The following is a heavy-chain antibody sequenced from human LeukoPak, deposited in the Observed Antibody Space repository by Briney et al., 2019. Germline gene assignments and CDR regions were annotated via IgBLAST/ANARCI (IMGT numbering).Heavy chain of an antibody. Sequence: PGGSLRLSCAASGFTFSSYSMNWVRQAPGKGLEWVSSISSSSSYIYYADSVKGRFTISRDNAKNSLYLQMNSLRAEDTAVYYCARDQFSSGWLDYWGQGTLVTVSS. J-gene: IGHJ4*02. V-gene: IGHV3-21*01. CDR2: ISSSSSYI. D-gene: IGHD6-19*01. CDR1: GFTFSSYS. CDR3: ARDQFSSGWLDY.